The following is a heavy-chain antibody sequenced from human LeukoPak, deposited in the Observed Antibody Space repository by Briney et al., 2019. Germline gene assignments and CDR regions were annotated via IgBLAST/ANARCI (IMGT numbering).Heavy chain of an antibody. V-gene: IGHV1-18*01. CDR1: GYIFTSYG. CDR3: ARDLYSNYYVRRYYGMDV. J-gene: IGHJ6*02. Sequence: ASVKVSCKASGYIFTSYGISWVRQAPGQGLEWMGWISAYNGNTNYAQKLQGRVTMSTDTSTSTAYMELRSLRSDDTAVYYCARDLYSNYYVRRYYGMDVWGQGTTVTVSS. CDR2: ISAYNGNT. D-gene: IGHD4-11*01.